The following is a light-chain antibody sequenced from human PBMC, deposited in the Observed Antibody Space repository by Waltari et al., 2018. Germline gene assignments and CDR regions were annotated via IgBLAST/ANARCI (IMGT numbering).Light chain of an antibody. Sequence: DIQMTQSPSSLSASVGDRVTITCRASQTISHYLNWYQQKPGNAPKLLIYATSTLPSWVPSRFSGSESGADFTLTISSLQPEDFATYYCQQSNSMPRTFGQGTKVEIE. V-gene: IGKV1-39*01. J-gene: IGKJ1*01. CDR3: QQSNSMPRT. CDR1: QTISHY. CDR2: ATS.